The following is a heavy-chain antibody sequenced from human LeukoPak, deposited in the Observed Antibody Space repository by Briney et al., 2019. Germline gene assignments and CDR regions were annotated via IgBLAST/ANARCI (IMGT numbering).Heavy chain of an antibody. CDR1: GFTVSSYA. V-gene: IGHV3-64*02. CDR2: ISSNGVST. CDR3: ARQLGGFDSGYLDL. Sequence: GGSLRLSCAAPGFTVSSYAMHWVRQAPGKGLEYVSAISSNGVSTYYADSVKGRFTISRDNSKNTLYLQMGSLRAEDMAVFYCARQLGGFDSGYLDLWGRGTLVTVSS. J-gene: IGHJ2*01. D-gene: IGHD5-12*01.